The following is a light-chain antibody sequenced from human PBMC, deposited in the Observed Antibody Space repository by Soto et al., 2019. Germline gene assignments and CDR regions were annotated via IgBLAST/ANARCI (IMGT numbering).Light chain of an antibody. CDR1: QSISDT. V-gene: IGKV3-15*01. Sequence: EIVMTQSPVTLSVSPGGRATLSCRASQSISDTLAWYQQKPGQAPRLLIHGASTRAPGFPARFSGSGSGTDFTLTISSLEPEDFAVYYCHQRSNWPPDTFGQGTRLEIK. CDR3: HQRSNWPPDT. J-gene: IGKJ5*01. CDR2: GAS.